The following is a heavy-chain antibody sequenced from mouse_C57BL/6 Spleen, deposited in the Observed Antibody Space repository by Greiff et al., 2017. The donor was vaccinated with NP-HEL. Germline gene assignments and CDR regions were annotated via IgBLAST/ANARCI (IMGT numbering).Heavy chain of an antibody. CDR3: ARCDYDEAMDY. Sequence: QVQLQQSGAELAKPGASVKLSCKASGYTFTSYWMHWVKQRPGQGLEWIGYINPSSGYTKYNQKFKDKATSTADKSSSTAYMQLSSLTYEDSAVYYCARCDYDEAMDYWGQGTSVTVSS. CDR2: INPSSGYT. V-gene: IGHV1-7*01. CDR1: GYTFTSYW. J-gene: IGHJ4*01. D-gene: IGHD2-4*01.